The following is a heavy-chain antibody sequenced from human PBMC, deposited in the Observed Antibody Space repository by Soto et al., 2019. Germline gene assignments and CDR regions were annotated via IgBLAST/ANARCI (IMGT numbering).Heavy chain of an antibody. Sequence: QLHLVQSGAVVKKPGASVTVSCSASGYPVTAYYMHWVRQAPGRGLEWMGGINPATGAAKYTQTLQGRVTMTRDTSTSTGFMELSGLASEDTAVFYWARGGGVGVAGSAAFDMWGQGTLVTVSS. CDR1: GYPVTAYY. J-gene: IGHJ3*02. CDR3: ARGGGVGVAGSAAFDM. D-gene: IGHD3-3*01. V-gene: IGHV1-2*02. CDR2: INPATGAA.